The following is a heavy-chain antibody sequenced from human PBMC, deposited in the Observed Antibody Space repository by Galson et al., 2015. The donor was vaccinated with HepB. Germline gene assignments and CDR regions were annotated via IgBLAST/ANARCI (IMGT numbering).Heavy chain of an antibody. V-gene: IGHV3-30*03. CDR1: GFTFSTYR. CDR3: ARGATYYYDSSGYTDAFDI. Sequence: SLRLSCAASGFTFSTYRMHWVRQAPAKGLEWMAVISYDGSNKYYADSVKGRFTISRDNSKNTLYLQMNSLRAEDTAVYYCARGATYYYDSSGYTDAFDIWGQGTMVTVSS. J-gene: IGHJ3*02. CDR2: ISYDGSNK. D-gene: IGHD3-22*01.